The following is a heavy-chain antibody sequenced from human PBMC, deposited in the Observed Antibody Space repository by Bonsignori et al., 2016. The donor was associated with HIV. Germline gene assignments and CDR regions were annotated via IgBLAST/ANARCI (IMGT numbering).Heavy chain of an antibody. D-gene: IGHD3-3*01. V-gene: IGHV3-23*01. CDR2: ISASGGST. CDR3: AKDGVMIFGVVNYFDH. Sequence: WIRQPPGKGLEWVSGISASGGSTDYADSVKGRFTISRDNYTLYLQMNSLRAEDTAVYHCAKDGVMIFGVVNYFDHWGQGALVTVSS. J-gene: IGHJ4*02.